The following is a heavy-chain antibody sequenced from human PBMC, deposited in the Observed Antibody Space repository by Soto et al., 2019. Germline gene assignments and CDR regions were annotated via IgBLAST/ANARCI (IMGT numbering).Heavy chain of an antibody. Sequence: QVQLVESGGGVVQPGRSLRLSCAASGFTFSSYGMHWVRQAPGKGLEWVAVIWYDGSNKYYADSVKGRFTISRDNSKITLYLQMNSLRAEDTAVYYCASGGYSYGSSFDYWGQGTLVTVSS. V-gene: IGHV3-33*01. CDR3: ASGGYSYGSSFDY. J-gene: IGHJ4*02. CDR1: GFTFSSYG. CDR2: IWYDGSNK. D-gene: IGHD5-18*01.